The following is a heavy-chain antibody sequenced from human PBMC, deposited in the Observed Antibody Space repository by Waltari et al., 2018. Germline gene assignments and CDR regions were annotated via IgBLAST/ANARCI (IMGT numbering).Heavy chain of an antibody. CDR3: ARVFDILTGLDY. CDR2: IYHSGST. Sequence: QVQLQESGPGLVKPSETLSLTCAVSGYSISSGYYWGWIRQPPGKGLEWIGSIYHSGSTYYNPSLKSRVTISVDTSKNQFSLKLSSVTAADTAVYYCARVFDILTGLDYWGQGTLVTVSS. CDR1: GYSISSGYY. D-gene: IGHD3-9*01. V-gene: IGHV4-38-2*01. J-gene: IGHJ4*02.